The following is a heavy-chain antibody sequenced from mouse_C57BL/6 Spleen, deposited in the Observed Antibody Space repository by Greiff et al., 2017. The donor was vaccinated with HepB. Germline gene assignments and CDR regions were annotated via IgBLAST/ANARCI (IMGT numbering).Heavy chain of an antibody. V-gene: IGHV1-4*01. CDR1: GYTFTSYT. CDR2: INASSGYT. J-gene: IGHJ1*03. CDR3: ARCGPDWYFDV. Sequence: QVQLQQSGADLVRPGASVKMSCTASGYTFTSYTMHWVKQRPGKGLEWIGYINASSGYTKYNEKFKDKATVTADKSTSTGYMQLSSLTSEDSAVYYCARCGPDWYFDVWGTGTTVTVSS.